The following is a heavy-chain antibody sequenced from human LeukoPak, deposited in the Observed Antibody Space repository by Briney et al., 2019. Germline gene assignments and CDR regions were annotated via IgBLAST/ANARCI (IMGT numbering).Heavy chain of an antibody. CDR2: ISSSSSTI. CDR3: ARVWWEERGINWFDP. D-gene: IGHD1-1*01. Sequence: GGSLRLSCAASGFTFSSYSMNWVRQAPGKGLEWVSYISSSSSTIYYADSVKGRFTISRDNAKNSLYLQMNSLSDEDTAVYYCARVWWEERGINWFDPWGQGTLVTVSS. CDR1: GFTFSSYS. J-gene: IGHJ5*02. V-gene: IGHV3-48*02.